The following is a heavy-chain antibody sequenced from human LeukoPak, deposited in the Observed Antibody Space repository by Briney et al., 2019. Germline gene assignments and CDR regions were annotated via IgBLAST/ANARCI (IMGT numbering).Heavy chain of an antibody. CDR1: GFTFSSYA. D-gene: IGHD2-21*02. V-gene: IGHV3-23*01. J-gene: IGHJ1*01. CDR2: ISGSGDTT. CDR3: AKTFIFGGDHFQH. Sequence: GGSLRLSCAASGFTFSSYAWSWVRQPPGKGLEWVGGISGSGDTTYYADSVKGRFTISRDNSKNTLYLQMSSLRADDTAVYYCAKTFIFGGDHFQHWGQGTLVTVFS.